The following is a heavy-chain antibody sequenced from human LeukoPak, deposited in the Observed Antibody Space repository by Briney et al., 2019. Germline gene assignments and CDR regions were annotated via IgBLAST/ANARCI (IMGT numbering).Heavy chain of an antibody. V-gene: IGHV4-59*08. J-gene: IGHJ4*02. CDR3: AKFSAGYYDSSGPFDY. D-gene: IGHD3-22*01. Sequence: SETLSLTCTVSGXSISSYYWSWIRQPPGKGLEWIGYIYYSGSTNYNPSLKSRVTISVDTSKNQFSLKLSSVTAADTAVYYCAKFSAGYYDSSGPFDYWGQGTLVTVSS. CDR1: GXSISSYY. CDR2: IYYSGST.